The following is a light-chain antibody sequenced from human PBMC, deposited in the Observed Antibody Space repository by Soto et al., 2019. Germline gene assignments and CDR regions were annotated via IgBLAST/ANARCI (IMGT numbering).Light chain of an antibody. CDR3: CSYAGSYTSL. J-gene: IGLJ1*01. V-gene: IGLV2-11*01. Sequence: QSVLTQPASVSGSPGQSITISCTGTSSDVGGYNYVSWYQQHPGKAPKLMIYDVSKRPSGVPDRFSGSKSGNTASLTISGLQAEDEADYYCCSYAGSYTSLFGTGTKVTVL. CDR2: DVS. CDR1: SSDVGGYNY.